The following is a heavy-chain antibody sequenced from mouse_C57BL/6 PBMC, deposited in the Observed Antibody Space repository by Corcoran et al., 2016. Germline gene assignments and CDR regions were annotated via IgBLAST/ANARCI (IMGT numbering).Heavy chain of an antibody. CDR1: GYTFTDYY. CDR3: AIGEPYYYAMDY. V-gene: IGHV1-26*01. Sequence: EVQLQQSGPELVKPGASVKISCKASGYTFTDYYMNWVKQSHGKSLEWIGDINPNNGGTSYNQKFKGKATLTVDKSSSTAYMELRSLTSEDSAVYYCAIGEPYYYAMDYWGQGTSVTVSS. J-gene: IGHJ4*01. CDR2: INPNNGGT.